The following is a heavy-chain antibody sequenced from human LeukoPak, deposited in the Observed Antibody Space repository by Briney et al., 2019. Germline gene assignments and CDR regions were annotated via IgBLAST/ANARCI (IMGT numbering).Heavy chain of an antibody. D-gene: IGHD5-12*01. V-gene: IGHV1-18*01. CDR3: ARDQSYSGYDSEVEWTFDY. Sequence: GASVKVSCKASGYTFTSYGISWVRQAPGQGLEWMGWISAYNGNTNYAQKLQGRGTMTTDTSTSTAYMELRSLRSDDTAVYYCARDQSYSGYDSEVEWTFDYWGQGTLVTVSS. CDR1: GYTFTSYG. CDR2: ISAYNGNT. J-gene: IGHJ4*02.